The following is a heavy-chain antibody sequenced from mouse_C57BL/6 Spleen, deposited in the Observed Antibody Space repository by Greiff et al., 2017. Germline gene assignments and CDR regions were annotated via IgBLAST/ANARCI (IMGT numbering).Heavy chain of an antibody. J-gene: IGHJ3*01. CDR1: GFTFSSYA. CDR2: ISSGGDYI. CDR3: TREDDSWFAY. Sequence: EVQRVESGEGLVKPGGSLKLSCAASGFTFSSYAMSWVRQTPEKRLEWVAYISSGGDYIYYADTVKGRFTISRDNARNTLYLQMSSLKSEDTAMYYCTREDDSWFAYWGQGTLVTVSA. V-gene: IGHV5-9-1*02. D-gene: IGHD2-4*01.